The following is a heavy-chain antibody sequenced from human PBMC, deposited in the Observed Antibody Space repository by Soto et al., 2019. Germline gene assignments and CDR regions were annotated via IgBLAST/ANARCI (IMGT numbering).Heavy chain of an antibody. V-gene: IGHV1-2*02. D-gene: IGHD6-19*01. Sequence: ASVKVSCKASGYTFTGYYMHWVRQAPVQGLEWMGWINPNSGGTNYAQKFQGRVTMTRDTSISTAYMELSRLRSDDTAVYYCAREYFIGSGWYNWFDPWGQGTLVTVSS. CDR3: AREYFIGSGWYNWFDP. CDR1: GYTFTGYY. CDR2: INPNSGGT. J-gene: IGHJ5*02.